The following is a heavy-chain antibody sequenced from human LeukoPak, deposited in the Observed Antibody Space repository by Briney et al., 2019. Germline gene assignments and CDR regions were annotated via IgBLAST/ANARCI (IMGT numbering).Heavy chain of an antibody. J-gene: IGHJ6*03. CDR2: ISYDGSNK. CDR3: AKDGDTVSGTYYFDMDV. Sequence: GGSLRLSCAASGFTLSSYAMHWVRQAPGKGPEWVAVISYDGSNKYYADSVKGRFTISRDNSKNTLYLQMNSLRAEDTAAYYCAKDGDTVSGTYYFDMDVWGKGTTVTISS. CDR1: GFTLSSYA. V-gene: IGHV3-30*04. D-gene: IGHD1-26*01.